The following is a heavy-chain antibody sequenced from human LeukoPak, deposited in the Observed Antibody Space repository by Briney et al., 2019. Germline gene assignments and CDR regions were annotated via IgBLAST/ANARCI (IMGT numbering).Heavy chain of an antibody. V-gene: IGHV4-38-2*01. CDR3: ARQTFITGIDY. CDR2: IGYSGST. J-gene: IGHJ4*02. Sequence: PSETLSLTCAVSGYSISSGYYWGWIRQPPGKGLEWIGSIGYSGSTYYNPSLKSRVTISVDKSKNQFSLKLSSVTAADTAVYYCARQTFITGIDYWGQGTLVTVSS. CDR1: GYSISSGYY. D-gene: IGHD3-22*01.